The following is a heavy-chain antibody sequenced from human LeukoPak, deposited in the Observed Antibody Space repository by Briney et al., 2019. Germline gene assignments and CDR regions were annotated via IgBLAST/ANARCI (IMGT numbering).Heavy chain of an antibody. J-gene: IGHJ4*02. CDR2: MNPNSGNT. D-gene: IGHD5-12*01. CDR3: ARGRGGYDLFDY. Sequence: ASVKVSCKASGYTFTSYDINWVRQATGQGLEWMGWMNPNSGNTGYAQKFQGRVTMTRNTSISTAYMELSSLRSEDTAAYYCARGRGGYDLFDYWGQGTLVTVSS. CDR1: GYTFTSYD. V-gene: IGHV1-8*01.